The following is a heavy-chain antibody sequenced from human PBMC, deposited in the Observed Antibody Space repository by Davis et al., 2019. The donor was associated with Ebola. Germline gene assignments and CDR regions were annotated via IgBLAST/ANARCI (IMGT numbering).Heavy chain of an antibody. CDR3: ARIRINGLGYYFDS. CDR2: IDWDDDK. V-gene: IGHV2-70*11. CDR1: GFSLSTRGMC. J-gene: IGHJ4*02. Sequence: SGPTLVKPTQTLTLTCTFSGFSLSTRGMCVSWIRQPPGKALEWLARIDWDDDKYYSTSLKTRLTISKDTSKNQVILVMTNMDPVDTATYYCARIRINGLGYYFDSWGQGTPVIVSA. D-gene: IGHD4-17*01.